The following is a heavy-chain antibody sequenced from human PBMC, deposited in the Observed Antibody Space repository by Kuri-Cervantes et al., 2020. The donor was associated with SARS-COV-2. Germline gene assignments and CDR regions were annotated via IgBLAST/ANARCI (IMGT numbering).Heavy chain of an antibody. D-gene: IGHD2-21*02. Sequence: GESLKISCTASGFTFGDYAMSWFRQAPGKGLEWVGFITSKAYGGTTEYAASVKGRFTISRDDSKSIAYLQMNSLKTEDTAVYYCSQTAIRFRSKTMFDYWGQGTLVTVSS. CDR3: SQTAIRFRSKTMFDY. CDR2: ITSKAYGGTT. V-gene: IGHV3-49*03. J-gene: IGHJ4*02. CDR1: GFTFGDYA.